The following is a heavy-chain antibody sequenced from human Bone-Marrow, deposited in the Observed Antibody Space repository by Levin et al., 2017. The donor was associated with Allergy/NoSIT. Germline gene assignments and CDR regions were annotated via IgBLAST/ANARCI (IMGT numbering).Heavy chain of an antibody. CDR3: AGEGWTGGTDNQIFDY. CDR1: GFTVSSNY. D-gene: IGHD3-16*01. V-gene: IGHV3-53*01. J-gene: IGHJ4*02. CDR2: IYSGGST. Sequence: GGSLRLSCAASGFTVSSNYMSWVRQAPGKGLEWVSVIYSGGSTYYADSVKGRFTISRDNSKNTLYLQMNSLRAEDTAVYYCAGEGWTGGTDNQIFDYWGQGTLVTVSS.